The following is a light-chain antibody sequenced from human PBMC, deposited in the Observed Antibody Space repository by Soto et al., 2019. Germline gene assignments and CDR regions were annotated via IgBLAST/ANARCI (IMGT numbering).Light chain of an antibody. CDR2: DVG. V-gene: IGLV2-14*01. CDR3: SSYTTSNADV. CDR1: SSDLGAYNR. Sequence: QSALTQPASVSVSPGQSITISCTGTSSDLGAYNRVSWSQHHPGKAPKLLIYDVGSRPSGVSNRFSGSRSGNTASLTISGLKAEDGADYYCSSYTTSNADVVGSGTKVTVL. J-gene: IGLJ1*01.